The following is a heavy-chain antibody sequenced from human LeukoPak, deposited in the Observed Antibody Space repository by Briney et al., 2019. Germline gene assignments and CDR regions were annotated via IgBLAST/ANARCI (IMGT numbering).Heavy chain of an antibody. D-gene: IGHD3-22*01. CDR1: GGSISSSSYY. V-gene: IGHV4-39*02. CDR3: AREDVYYYDSRRGGYAFDI. J-gene: IGHJ3*02. CDR2: IYYSGST. Sequence: SETLSLTCTVSGGSISSSSYYWGWIRQPPGKGLEWIGSIYYSGSTYYNPSLKSRVTISVDTSKNQFSLKLSSVTAADTAVYYCAREDVYYYDSRRGGYAFDIWGQGTMVTVSS.